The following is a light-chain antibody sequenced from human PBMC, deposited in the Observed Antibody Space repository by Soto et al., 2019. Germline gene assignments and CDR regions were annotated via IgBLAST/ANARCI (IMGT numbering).Light chain of an antibody. J-gene: IGLJ1*01. V-gene: IGLV1-47*01. CDR2: RNN. Sequence: QSVLTQPPSASGTPGQRVTISCSGSGSNIGSNSVYWYQQLPGTAPKLLIYRNNQRPSGVPDRFSGSKSGTSASLAISGLRSEDEADYFCATWDDSLNGFYVFGTGTKVTVL. CDR3: ATWDDSLNGFYV. CDR1: GSNIGSNS.